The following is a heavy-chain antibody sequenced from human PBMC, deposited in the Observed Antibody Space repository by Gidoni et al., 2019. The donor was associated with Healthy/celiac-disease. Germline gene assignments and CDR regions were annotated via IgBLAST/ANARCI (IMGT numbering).Heavy chain of an antibody. V-gene: IGHV1-69*04. CDR1: GGTFSSYA. CDR2: IIPILGIA. J-gene: IGHJ4*02. Sequence: QVQLVQSGAEVKKPGSSVKVSCKASGGTFSSYAISWVRQAPGQGLEWMGRIIPILGIANYAQKFQGRVTITADKSTSTAYMELSSLRSEDTAVYYCASYDSSGYDPVFDYWGQGTLVTVSS. CDR3: ASYDSSGYDPVFDY. D-gene: IGHD3-22*01.